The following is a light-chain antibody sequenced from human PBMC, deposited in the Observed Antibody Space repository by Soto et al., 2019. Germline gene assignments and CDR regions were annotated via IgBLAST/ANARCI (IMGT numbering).Light chain of an antibody. V-gene: IGLV2-14*03. Sequence: QSALTQPASVSGSPGQSITISCTGTSSNVGGYHYVSWYQQHPGKAPKLMIYDVSNRPSGVSNRFSGSKSGNTASLTISGLQAEDEADYYCSSYTNSGTVVFGGGTKLNVL. CDR3: SSYTNSGTVV. J-gene: IGLJ2*01. CDR2: DVS. CDR1: SSNVGGYHY.